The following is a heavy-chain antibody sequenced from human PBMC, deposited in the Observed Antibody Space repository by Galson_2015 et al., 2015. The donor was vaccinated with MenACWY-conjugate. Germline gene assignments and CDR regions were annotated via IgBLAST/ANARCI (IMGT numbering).Heavy chain of an antibody. CDR1: GFSFSSYR. Sequence: SLRLSCAASGFSFSSYRMSWVRQAPGKELEWVSYISGGSRTINYADSVKGRFTISRDNAKNSLYLQMNSLRAEDTAVYYCARNYYDSSGPSSYWGQGTLVTVSS. D-gene: IGHD3-22*01. V-gene: IGHV3-48*04. J-gene: IGHJ4*02. CDR2: ISGGSRTI. CDR3: ARNYYDSSGPSSY.